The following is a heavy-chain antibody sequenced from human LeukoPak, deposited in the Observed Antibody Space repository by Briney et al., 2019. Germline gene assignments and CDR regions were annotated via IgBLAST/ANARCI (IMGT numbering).Heavy chain of an antibody. J-gene: IGHJ3*02. Sequence: SETLSLTCSVSGGSISSSSYFWGWIRQPPGKGLEWIGSVYYTGRTHYNPSLKSRITMSVDRSKNQFSLKLSSVTAADTAVYYCARRAPHYYHNSGYDVSSDDAFDTWGQGTMVTVPS. CDR3: ARRAPHYYHNSGYDVSSDDAFDT. V-gene: IGHV4-39*01. CDR1: GGSISSSSYF. CDR2: VYYTGRT. D-gene: IGHD3-22*01.